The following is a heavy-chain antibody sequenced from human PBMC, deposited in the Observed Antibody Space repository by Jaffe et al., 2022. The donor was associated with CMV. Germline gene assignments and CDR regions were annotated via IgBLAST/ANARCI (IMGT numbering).Heavy chain of an antibody. J-gene: IGHJ4*02. V-gene: IGHV4-39*01. CDR2: IYYSGST. Sequence: QLQLQESGPGLVKPSETLSLTCTVSGGSISSSSYYWGWIRQPPGKGLEWIGSIYYSGSTYYNPSLKSRVTISVDTSKNQFSLKLSSVTAADTAVYYCASQIGPGQEDYWGQGTLVTVSS. CDR1: GGSISSSSYY. D-gene: IGHD3-22*01. CDR3: ASQIGPGQEDY.